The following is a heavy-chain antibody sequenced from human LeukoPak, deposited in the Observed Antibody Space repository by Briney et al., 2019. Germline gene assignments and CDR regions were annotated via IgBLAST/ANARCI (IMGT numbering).Heavy chain of an antibody. Sequence: ASVKVSCKASGYTFTSYYMHWVRQAPGQGLEWRGWINPNSGGTNYAQKFQGRVTMTRDTSISTAYMELSRLRSDDTAVYYCARDLIGYCSGGSCQRTFDYWGQGTLVTVSS. CDR1: GYTFTSYY. V-gene: IGHV1-2*02. D-gene: IGHD2-15*01. CDR2: INPNSGGT. CDR3: ARDLIGYCSGGSCQRTFDY. J-gene: IGHJ4*02.